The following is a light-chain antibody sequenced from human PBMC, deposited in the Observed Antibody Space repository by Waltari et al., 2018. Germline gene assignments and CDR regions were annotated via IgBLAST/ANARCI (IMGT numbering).Light chain of an antibody. CDR1: QSVSSN. CDR3: QQYNNWQT. CDR2: GAS. Sequence: EIVMTQSPATLSLSPGERATLSCRASQSVSSNLAWYQQKPGQAPRLLIYGASTRATGSPARFSGSGSGTEFTLTISSLQSEDFAVYYFQQYNNWQTFGQGTKVEIK. V-gene: IGKV3-15*01. J-gene: IGKJ1*01.